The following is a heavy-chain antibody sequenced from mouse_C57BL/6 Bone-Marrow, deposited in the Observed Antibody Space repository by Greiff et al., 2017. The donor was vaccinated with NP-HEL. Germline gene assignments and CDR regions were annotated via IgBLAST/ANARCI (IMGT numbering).Heavy chain of an antibody. J-gene: IGHJ1*03. D-gene: IGHD2-5*01. CDR1: GYTFTDYN. Sequence: EVKLMESGPELVKPGASVKIPCKASGYTFTDYNMDWVKQSHGKSLEWIGDINPNNGGTIYNQKFKGKATLTVDKSSSTAYMELRSLTSEDTAVYYCARSSYSNYPRYFDVWGTGTTVTVSS. V-gene: IGHV1-18*01. CDR3: ARSSYSNYPRYFDV. CDR2: INPNNGGT.